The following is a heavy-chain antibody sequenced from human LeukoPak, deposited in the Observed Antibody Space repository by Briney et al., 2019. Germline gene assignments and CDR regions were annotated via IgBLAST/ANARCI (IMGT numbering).Heavy chain of an antibody. J-gene: IGHJ4*02. CDR1: GLTFGDYA. CDR3: TRDRGAYNLYDY. D-gene: IGHD1-1*01. Sequence: GGSLRLSCTASGLTFGDYAMSWIRQAPGKGLEWVGFIRSKAYGETADYAASVKGRFTISRGDSKAIAYLQMNSLKTEDTAVYHCTRDRGAYNLYDYWGQGTLVTVSS. CDR2: IRSKAYGETA. V-gene: IGHV3-49*03.